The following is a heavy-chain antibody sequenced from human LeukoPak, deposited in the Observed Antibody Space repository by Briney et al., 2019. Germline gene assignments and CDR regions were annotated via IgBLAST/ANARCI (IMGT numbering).Heavy chain of an antibody. Sequence: SETLSLTCTVSGGSISSYYWSWIRQPPGKGLEWIGYIYYSGSTNYNPSLKSRVTISVDTSKNQLSLKLSSVTAADTAVYYCARSPARDWFDPWGQGTLVTVSS. CDR2: IYYSGST. V-gene: IGHV4-59*13. J-gene: IGHJ5*02. CDR3: ARSPARDWFDP. D-gene: IGHD6-25*01. CDR1: GGSISSYY.